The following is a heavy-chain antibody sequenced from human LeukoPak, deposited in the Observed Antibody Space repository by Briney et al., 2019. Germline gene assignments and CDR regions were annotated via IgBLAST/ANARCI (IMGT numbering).Heavy chain of an antibody. CDR1: GGPFRGFF. V-gene: IGHV4-34*01. CDR3: ARGIFCDRGNQYIWFDC. J-gene: IGHJ5*01. D-gene: IGHD3-10*01. CDR2: ISHSLCS. Sequence: KASETLSLTCAVYGGPFRGFFWSWIRQAPGKGVEWIGEISHSLCSNYNPSLKSRITISVDTSKSQFSLRLTSVTAADSAVYYCARGIFCDRGNQYIWFDCWGQGALVSVS.